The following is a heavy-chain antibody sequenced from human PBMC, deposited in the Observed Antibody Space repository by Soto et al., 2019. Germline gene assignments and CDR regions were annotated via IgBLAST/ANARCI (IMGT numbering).Heavy chain of an antibody. CDR3: ARAKPFVRVATIIDY. V-gene: IGHV3-30*03. D-gene: IGHD5-12*01. CDR1: GFTFSNYG. J-gene: IGHJ4*02. Sequence: PACSMSLSCSASGFTFSNYGMHWGRPTPGKGLEWVAVISYDGSHQFYTDSVKGRFTIYRDNSKTTLYLQMNSLRDEDTAVYYCARAKPFVRVATIIDYWGQGTLVTVSS. CDR2: ISYDGSHQ.